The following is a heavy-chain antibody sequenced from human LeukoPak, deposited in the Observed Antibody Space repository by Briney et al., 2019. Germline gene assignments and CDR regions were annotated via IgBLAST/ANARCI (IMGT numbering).Heavy chain of an antibody. CDR3: AGEARWWEPQDFQH. Sequence: KSGGSLRLSCAASGFTFSSYSMNWVRQAPGKGLEWVSSISSSSSYIYYADSVKGRFTISRDNAKNSLYLQMNSLRAEDTAVYYCAGEARWWEPQDFQHWGQGTLVTVSS. CDR1: GFTFSSYS. J-gene: IGHJ1*01. CDR2: ISSSSSYI. V-gene: IGHV3-21*01. D-gene: IGHD2-15*01.